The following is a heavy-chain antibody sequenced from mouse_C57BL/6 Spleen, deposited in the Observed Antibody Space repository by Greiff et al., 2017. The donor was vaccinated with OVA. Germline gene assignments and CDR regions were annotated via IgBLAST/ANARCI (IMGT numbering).Heavy chain of an antibody. CDR2: ISSGGSYT. CDR1: GFTFSSYG. V-gene: IGHV5-6*01. D-gene: IGHD1-1*01. CDR3: ARQVITTVVATGYFDV. J-gene: IGHJ1*03. Sequence: VQLKESGGDLVKPGGSLKLSCAASGFTFSSYGMSWVRQTPDKRLEWVATISSGGSYTYYPDSVKGRFTISRDNAKNTLYLQMSSLKSEDTAMYYCARQVITTVVATGYFDVWGTGTTVTVSS.